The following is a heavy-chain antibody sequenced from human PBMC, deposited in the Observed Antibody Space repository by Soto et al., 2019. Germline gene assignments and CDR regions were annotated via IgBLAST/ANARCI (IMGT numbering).Heavy chain of an antibody. CDR1: GGSFSGYY. CDR2: INHSGST. J-gene: IGHJ6*02. Sequence: ASETLSLTCAVYGGSFSGYYWSWIRQPPGKGLEWIGEINHSGSTNYNPSLKSRVTISVDTSKNQFSLKLSSVTAADTAVYYCARVHPKGVDFWSGFYYYYGMDVWGQGTTVTVS. D-gene: IGHD3-3*01. CDR3: ARVHPKGVDFWSGFYYYYGMDV. V-gene: IGHV4-34*01.